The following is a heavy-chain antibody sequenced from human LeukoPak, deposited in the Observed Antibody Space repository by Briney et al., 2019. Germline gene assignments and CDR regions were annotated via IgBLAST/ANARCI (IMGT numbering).Heavy chain of an antibody. CDR1: GFTVSSNY. V-gene: IGHV3-53*01. CDR3: ARYRRYCSGVTCYSGHDY. Sequence: GGSLRLSCAVSGFTVSSNYMTWVRQAPGKGLDCVSLIYSGGSTHYADSVKGRFTISRDTSKNTLYLQMNSLRAEDTAVYYCARYRRYCSGVTCYSGHDYWGHGTLVTVSS. D-gene: IGHD2-15*01. J-gene: IGHJ4*01. CDR2: IYSGGST.